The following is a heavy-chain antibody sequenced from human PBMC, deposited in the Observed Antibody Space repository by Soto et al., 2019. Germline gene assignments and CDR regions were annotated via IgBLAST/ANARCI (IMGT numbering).Heavy chain of an antibody. D-gene: IGHD1-1*01. CDR1: GGAISSGGYY. Sequence: QVQLQESGPGLVKPSQTLSLTCTVSGGAISSGGYYWSWIRQHPGKVLAWIGYIYYSGSTYYNPSFKSRVTISVDTSKTPFSLRLRSVTAADTAVYYCARVYNWNYSLWGQGTLVTVSS. CDR2: IYYSGST. CDR3: ARVYNWNYSL. J-gene: IGHJ4*02. V-gene: IGHV4-31*03.